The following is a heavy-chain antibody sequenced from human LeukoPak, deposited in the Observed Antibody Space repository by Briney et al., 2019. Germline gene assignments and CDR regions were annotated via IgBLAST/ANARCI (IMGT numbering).Heavy chain of an antibody. CDR3: AREGYSGPYLDY. CDR1: GFTFSIYW. Sequence: PGGSLRLSCAASGFTFSIYWIQWVRQAPGKGLVWVSRINSDGSSTSHADSVKGRFTISRDNAKNTLFLQLNSLRAEDTAVYYCAREGYSGPYLDYWGQGTLVTVSS. V-gene: IGHV3-74*01. J-gene: IGHJ4*02. D-gene: IGHD4-11*01. CDR2: INSDGSST.